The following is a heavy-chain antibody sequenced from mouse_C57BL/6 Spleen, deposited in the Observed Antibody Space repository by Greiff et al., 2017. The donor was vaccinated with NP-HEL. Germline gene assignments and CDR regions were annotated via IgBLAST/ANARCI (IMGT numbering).Heavy chain of an antibody. J-gene: IGHJ4*01. Sequence: DVKLVESEGGLVQPGSSMKLSCTASGFTFSDYYMAWVRQVPEKGLEWVANINYDGSSTYYLDSLKSRFIISRDNAKNILYLQMSSLKSEDTATYYCARDKYGSSYYYAMDYWGQGTSVTVSS. CDR3: ARDKYGSSYYYAMDY. CDR2: INYDGSST. V-gene: IGHV5-16*01. D-gene: IGHD1-1*01. CDR1: GFTFSDYY.